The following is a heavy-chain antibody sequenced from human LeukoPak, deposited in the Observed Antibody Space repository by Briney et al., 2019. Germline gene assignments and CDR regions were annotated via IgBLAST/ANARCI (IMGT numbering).Heavy chain of an antibody. D-gene: IGHD2-2*01. CDR1: GYTFTSYG. CDR2: ISAYNGNT. J-gene: IGHJ6*03. Sequence: ASVKVSCKASGYTFTSYGISWVRQAPGQGLGWMGWISAYNGNTNYAQKLQGRVTMTTDTSTSTAYMELRSLRSDDTAVYYCSRGTKDLVGITWYYYMDVWGKGTTVTVSS. CDR3: SRGTKDLVGITWYYYMDV. V-gene: IGHV1-18*01.